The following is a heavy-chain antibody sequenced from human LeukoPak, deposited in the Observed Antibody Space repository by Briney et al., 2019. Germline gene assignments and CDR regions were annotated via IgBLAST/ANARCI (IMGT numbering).Heavy chain of an antibody. D-gene: IGHD3-10*01. Sequence: PSETLSLTCAVYGGSFSGYYWSWIRQPPGKGLEWIGEINHSGSTNYNPSLKSRVTISVDTSKNQFSLKLSSVTAADTAVYYCAGLPGRGIDYWGQGTLVTVSS. CDR1: GGSFSGYY. V-gene: IGHV4-34*01. CDR2: INHSGST. CDR3: AGLPGRGIDY. J-gene: IGHJ4*02.